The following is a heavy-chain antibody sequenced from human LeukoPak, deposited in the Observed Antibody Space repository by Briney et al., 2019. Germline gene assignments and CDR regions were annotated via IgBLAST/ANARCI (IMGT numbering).Heavy chain of an antibody. CDR3: ARGTTRYGLDV. Sequence: ASVKVSCKASGYTFTGYYMHWVRQAPGQGLEWMGRINPNSGGTDYAQKFQGRVTMTRDTSISTAYMELSSLKSDDTAIYYCARGTTRYGLDVWGQGTTVTVSS. D-gene: IGHD4-17*01. CDR1: GYTFTGYY. J-gene: IGHJ6*02. V-gene: IGHV1-2*02. CDR2: INPNSGGT.